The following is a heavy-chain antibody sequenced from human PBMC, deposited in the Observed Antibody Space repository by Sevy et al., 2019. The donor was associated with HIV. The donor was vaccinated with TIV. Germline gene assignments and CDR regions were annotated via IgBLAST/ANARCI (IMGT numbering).Heavy chain of an antibody. V-gene: IGHV3-30-3*01. CDR2: ISYDGSNK. J-gene: IGHJ4*02. Sequence: GGSLRLSCAASGCTFSSYAMHWVRQAPGKGLEWVAVISYDGSNKYYADSVKGRFTISRDNSKNTLYLQMNSLRAEDTAVYYCARDRKVRGVMGYFDYWGQGTLVTVSS. CDR3: ARDRKVRGVMGYFDY. CDR1: GCTFSSYA. D-gene: IGHD3-10*01.